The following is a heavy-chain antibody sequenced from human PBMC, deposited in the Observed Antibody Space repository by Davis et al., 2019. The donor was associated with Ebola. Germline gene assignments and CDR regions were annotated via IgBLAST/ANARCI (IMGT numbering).Heavy chain of an antibody. D-gene: IGHD4-11*01. V-gene: IGHV1-3*01. Sequence: ASVKVSCKASGYTFTSYAMHWVRQAPGQRLEWMGWINAGNGNTKYSQKFQGRVTITRDTSASTAYMELISLRSEDTAVYYCARATVTKGWYYYYGMDVWGQGTTVTVSS. J-gene: IGHJ6*02. CDR2: INAGNGNT. CDR3: ARATVTKGWYYYYGMDV. CDR1: GYTFTSYA.